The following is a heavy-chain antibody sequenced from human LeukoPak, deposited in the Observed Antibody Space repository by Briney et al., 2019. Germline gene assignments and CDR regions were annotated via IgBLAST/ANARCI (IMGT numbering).Heavy chain of an antibody. CDR1: GFTFSSYW. CDR3: AREITFGGLIA. CDR2: INSDGSST. J-gene: IGHJ4*02. Sequence: GGSLRLSCAASGFTFSSYWMHWVRQAPGKGLVWVSRINSDGSSTSYADSVKGRFTISRDNAKNTLYLQMNSLRAEDTAVYYCAREITFGGLIAWGQGTLVTVSS. V-gene: IGHV3-74*01. D-gene: IGHD3-16*02.